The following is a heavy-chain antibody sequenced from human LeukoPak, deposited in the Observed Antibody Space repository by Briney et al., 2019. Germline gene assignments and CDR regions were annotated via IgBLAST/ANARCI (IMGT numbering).Heavy chain of an antibody. CDR1: GGSISSSSYY. Sequence: SETLSLTCTVSGGSISSSSYYWGWSRQPPGTGLEWIGSIYYSGSTYYNPSLKSRVTISVDTSKNQFSLKLSSVTAADTAVYYCARLRGYSYGMFDYWGQGTLVTVSS. V-gene: IGHV4-39*01. J-gene: IGHJ4*02. CDR3: ARLRGYSYGMFDY. CDR2: IYYSGST. D-gene: IGHD5-18*01.